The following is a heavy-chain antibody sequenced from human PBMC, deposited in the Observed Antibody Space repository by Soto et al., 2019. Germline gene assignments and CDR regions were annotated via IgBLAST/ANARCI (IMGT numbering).Heavy chain of an antibody. CDR3: VRDGTKTLRDWFDP. V-gene: IGHV4-4*07. D-gene: IGHD1-1*01. CDR1: GASISGFY. CDR2: IYATGTT. Sequence: QVHLQESGPGLVKPSETLSLTCTVSGASISGFYWSWIRKSAGKGLEWIGRIYATGTTDYNPSLKSRVMMSVDTSKKQFSLKLRSVTAADTAVYYCVRDGTKTLRDWFDPWGHGLSVTVSS. J-gene: IGHJ5*02.